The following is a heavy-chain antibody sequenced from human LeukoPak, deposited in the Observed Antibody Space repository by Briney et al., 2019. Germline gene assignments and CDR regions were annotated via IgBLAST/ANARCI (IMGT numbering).Heavy chain of an antibody. CDR3: ARLRDWFDP. Sequence: KPSETLSLTCTVSGGSISNHYWSWIRQPPGKGLEWIGYIYFSGSTTHNPSLKSRVTISVDTSKNQFPLKLSSVTAADTAVYYCARLRDWFDPWGQGTLVTVSS. J-gene: IGHJ5*02. CDR1: GGSISNHY. V-gene: IGHV4-59*11. CDR2: IYFSGST.